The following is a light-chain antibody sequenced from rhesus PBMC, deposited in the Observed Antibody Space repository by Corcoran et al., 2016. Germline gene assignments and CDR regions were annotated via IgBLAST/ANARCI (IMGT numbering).Light chain of an antibody. V-gene: IGKV1-37*01. CDR2: YAS. J-gene: IGKJ1*01. CDR3: QQYNIDPWT. CDR1: QGISSY. Sequence: DIQMTQSPSSLSASVGDRVTITCRASQGISSYLAWYQQKPGKAPKPLIYYASNLESGVPSSFSGSGSGTEFTLTISSLQPEDFATYYCQQYNIDPWTFGQGTKVEIK.